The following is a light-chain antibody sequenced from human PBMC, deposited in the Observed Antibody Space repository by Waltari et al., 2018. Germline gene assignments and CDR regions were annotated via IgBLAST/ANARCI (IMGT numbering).Light chain of an antibody. V-gene: IGKV3-15*01. J-gene: IGKJ1*01. CDR2: GAS. CDR1: HSVNSN. CDR3: QQYNNWPRA. Sequence: EIVMTQSPATLSVSPGERATLSCRASHSVNSNLAWYQQKPGQTPRPLIFGASTRATGIPARFSGGGSVTEFTLTISSLQSEDFAVYYCQQYNNWPRAFGQGTKVEIK.